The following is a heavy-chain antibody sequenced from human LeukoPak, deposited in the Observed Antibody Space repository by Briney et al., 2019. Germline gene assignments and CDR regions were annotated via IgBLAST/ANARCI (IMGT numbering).Heavy chain of an antibody. D-gene: IGHD7-27*01. Sequence: PSETLSLTCTVSGGSITSGGYYWSWIRRLPGKGLEWIGYIYYSGTTSYNPSLKSRLTISLDTSENQFSLKLSSVTAADTAVYYCARGSTGDKSNNWGQGTLATVSS. V-gene: IGHV4-31*03. CDR3: ARGSTGDKSNN. CDR1: GGSITSGGYY. J-gene: IGHJ4*02. CDR2: IYYSGTT.